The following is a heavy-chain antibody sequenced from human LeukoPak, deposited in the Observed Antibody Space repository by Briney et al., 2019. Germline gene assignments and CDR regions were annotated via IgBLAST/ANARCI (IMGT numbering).Heavy chain of an antibody. CDR1: AYIFGGYA. D-gene: IGHD7-27*01. Sequence: VASVKVSCKAPAYIFGGYALHWVRQAPGQRLEWMGWINVDNGKTKSSQKFQDRVTIGWDTSANSGYMEMSSLRFEDSAVYFCARGPPNWGYDYWGPGTLVTVSS. CDR3: ARGPPNWGYDY. CDR2: INVDNGKT. J-gene: IGHJ4*02. V-gene: IGHV1-3*01.